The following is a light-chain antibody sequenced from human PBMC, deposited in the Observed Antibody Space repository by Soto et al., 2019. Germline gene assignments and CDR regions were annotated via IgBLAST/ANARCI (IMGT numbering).Light chain of an antibody. CDR1: SGSIASNY. CDR2: EDN. CDR3: QSYDSIVV. Sequence: NFTLTQPHSVSESPGKTVTISCTRSSGSIASNYVQWYQQRPGSAPTTVIYEDNQRPSGVPDRFSGSIDSSSNSASLTISGLKTEDEADYYCQSYDSIVVFGGGTKVTVL. J-gene: IGLJ2*01. V-gene: IGLV6-57*03.